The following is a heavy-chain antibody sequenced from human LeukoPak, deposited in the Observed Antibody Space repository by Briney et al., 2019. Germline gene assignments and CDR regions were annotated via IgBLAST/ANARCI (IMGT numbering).Heavy chain of an antibody. CDR2: VNPNSGNT. CDR3: ARGVPYGSGSYYAYWFDP. CDR1: GYTFTSYD. V-gene: IGHV1-8*01. D-gene: IGHD3-10*01. J-gene: IGHJ5*02. Sequence: GASVKVSCKASGYTFTSYDINWVRQATGQGLEWMGWVNPNSGNTGYAQKLQGRVTMTRNTSISTAYMELSSLRSEDTAVYYCARGVPYGSGSYYAYWFDPWGQGTLVTVSS.